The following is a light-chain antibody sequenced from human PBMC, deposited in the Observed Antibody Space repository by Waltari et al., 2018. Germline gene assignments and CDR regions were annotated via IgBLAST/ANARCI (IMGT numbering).Light chain of an antibody. CDR3: NSRDSSGNHYV. J-gene: IGLJ1*01. CDR1: SLRSYY. CDR2: DKN. V-gene: IGLV3-19*01. Sequence: SSELTQDPAVSVALGQTVRITFPGDSLRSYYAGWYQQKPGQAPVLVIYDKNNRPSGIPDRFSGSSSGNTASLTITGAQAEDEADDYCNSRDSSGNHYVFGTGTKVTVL.